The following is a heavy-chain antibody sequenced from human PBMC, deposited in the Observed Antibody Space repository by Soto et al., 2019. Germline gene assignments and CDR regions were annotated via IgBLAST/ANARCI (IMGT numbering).Heavy chain of an antibody. J-gene: IGHJ4*02. V-gene: IGHV4-59*01. CDR1: GRSITTYQ. CDR2: YSGFT. Sequence: SETLSLTCTVSGRSITTYQWSWIRQPPGKGLEWIGGYSGFTNYNPSLESRAAISVDHSKNQFFLTLRSVTAADTAVYYCAGDYGDYSFFFDYWVQGALVTVSS. CDR3: AGDYGDYSFFFDY. D-gene: IGHD4-17*01.